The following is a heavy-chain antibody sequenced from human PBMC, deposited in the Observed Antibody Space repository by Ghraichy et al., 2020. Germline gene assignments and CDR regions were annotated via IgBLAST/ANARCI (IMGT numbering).Heavy chain of an antibody. Sequence: SETLSLTCAVSGDSISSSNWWSWVRQPPGKGLEWIGEIYHSGNTNYNPSLKSRVTISVDKSKNQFSLKLSSVTAADTAVYYCARKSPYGAARIDYWGQGTLVTVSS. CDR1: GDSISSSNW. D-gene: IGHD6-6*01. V-gene: IGHV4-4*02. CDR3: ARKSPYGAARIDY. CDR2: IYHSGNT. J-gene: IGHJ4*02.